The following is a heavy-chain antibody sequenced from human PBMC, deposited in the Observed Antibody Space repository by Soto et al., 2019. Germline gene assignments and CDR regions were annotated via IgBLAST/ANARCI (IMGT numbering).Heavy chain of an antibody. CDR1: GYAFTSYG. D-gene: IGHD5-12*01. V-gene: IGHV1-18*01. CDR3: ARADIVATIFDY. CDR2: ISAYNGNT. J-gene: IGHJ4*02. Sequence: GSVKGYFKASGYAFTSYGVSLVRQAPGQGLEWMGWISAYNGNTNYAQKLQGRVTMTTDTSTSTAYMELRSLRSDDTAVYYCARADIVATIFDYWGQGTLVTVSS.